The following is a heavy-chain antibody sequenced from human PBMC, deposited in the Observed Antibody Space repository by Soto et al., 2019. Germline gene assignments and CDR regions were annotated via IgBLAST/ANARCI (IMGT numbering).Heavy chain of an antibody. CDR2: MNPGSGDT. J-gene: IGHJ5*02. Sequence: ASVKVSCKASGYIFTNNDVSWVRQATGQGLEWMGWMNPGSGDTGYAQKFQGRVTMTRDISIATAYMELSSLRSDDTAIYYCARMATFGSLNWFDPWGQGTLVTVSS. CDR3: ARMATFGSLNWFDP. D-gene: IGHD3-16*01. V-gene: IGHV1-8*01. CDR1: GYIFTNND.